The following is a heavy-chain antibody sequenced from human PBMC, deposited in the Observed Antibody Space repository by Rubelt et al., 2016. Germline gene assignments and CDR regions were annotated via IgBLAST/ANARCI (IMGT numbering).Heavy chain of an antibody. J-gene: IGHJ4*02. CDR2: IYYSGST. Sequence: QLQLQESGPGLVKPSETLSLTCTVSGGSISSSSYYWGWIRQPPGKGLEWIGSIYYSGSTYYNPSLKSRVTISVDTSKNQCSLKLSSVTAADTAVYYCARLTRAGPDDYWGQGTLVTVSS. D-gene: IGHD6-13*01. V-gene: IGHV4-39*07. CDR3: ARLTRAGPDDY. CDR1: GGSISSSSYY.